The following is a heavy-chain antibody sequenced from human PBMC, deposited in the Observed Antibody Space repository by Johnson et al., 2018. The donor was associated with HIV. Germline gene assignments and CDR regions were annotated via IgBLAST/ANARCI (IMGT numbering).Heavy chain of an antibody. CDR2: MWYDGSNK. D-gene: IGHD4-23*01. Sequence: QVQVVESGGGVVQPGRSLRLSCAASGFTFSTYGMHWVRQAPGKGLEWVAVMWYDGSNKYYADSVKGRFTISRDNSKNTLYLQMNSLRAEDTAVYYCAKDMGDYGGNYAFDIWGQGTMVTVSS. CDR3: AKDMGDYGGNYAFDI. J-gene: IGHJ3*02. CDR1: GFTFSTYG. V-gene: IGHV3-33*06.